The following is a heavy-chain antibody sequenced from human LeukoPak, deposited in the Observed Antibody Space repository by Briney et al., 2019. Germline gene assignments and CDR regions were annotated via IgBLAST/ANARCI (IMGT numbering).Heavy chain of an antibody. V-gene: IGHV2-5*02. Sequence: SGPTLVDPTQPLTLTCTFSGFSLSTSGVGVGWIRQPPGKALEWLALIYWDDDKRYSPSLKSRLTITKDTSKNQVVITMTNMDPVDTATYYCAHRRVANWFDPWGQGTLVTVSS. CDR1: GFSLSTSGVG. CDR2: IYWDDDK. CDR3: AHRRVANWFDP. D-gene: IGHD2-15*01. J-gene: IGHJ5*02.